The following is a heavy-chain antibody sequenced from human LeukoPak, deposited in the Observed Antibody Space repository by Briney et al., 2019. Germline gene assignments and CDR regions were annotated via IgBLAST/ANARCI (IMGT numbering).Heavy chain of an antibody. J-gene: IGHJ3*02. V-gene: IGHV4-30-4*01. CDR1: GGSISSGDYY. Sequence: SETLSLTCTVSGGSISSGDYYWSWIRQPPGKGLEWIGYIYYSGSTYYNPSLKSRVTITVDTSKNQFSLKLSSVTAADTAVYYCARGYSRKYYDFWSGATGDAFDIWGQGTMVTVSS. CDR2: IYYSGST. CDR3: ARGYSRKYYDFWSGATGDAFDI. D-gene: IGHD3-3*01.